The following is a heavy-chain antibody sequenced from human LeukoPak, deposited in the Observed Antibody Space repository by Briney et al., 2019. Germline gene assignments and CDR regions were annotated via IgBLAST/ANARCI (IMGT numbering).Heavy chain of an antibody. J-gene: IGHJ3*02. CDR3: ARDSVGADDAFDI. Sequence: GGSLRLSCAASGFTFSSYAMSWVRQAPGKGLGWGSAISGSGGSTYYADSVKGRFTISRDNAKNSLYPQMNSLRAEDTAVYYCARDSVGADDAFDIWGQGTMVTVSS. V-gene: IGHV3-23*01. CDR2: ISGSGGST. CDR1: GFTFSSYA. D-gene: IGHD1-26*01.